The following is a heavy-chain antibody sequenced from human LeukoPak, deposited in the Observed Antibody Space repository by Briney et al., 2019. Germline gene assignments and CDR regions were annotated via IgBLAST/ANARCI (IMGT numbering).Heavy chain of an antibody. V-gene: IGHV3-23*01. CDR3: ARRYFDS. CDR2: FSGSGGNT. CDR1: GFPFSSYA. Sequence: GSLRLSCAASGFPFSSYAMSWVRRAPGKGLEWVSAFSGSGGNTYYADSVRGRFTISRDNSKNTLYLQMNSLRAEDTAVYYCARRYFDSWGQGTLVTVSS. J-gene: IGHJ4*02.